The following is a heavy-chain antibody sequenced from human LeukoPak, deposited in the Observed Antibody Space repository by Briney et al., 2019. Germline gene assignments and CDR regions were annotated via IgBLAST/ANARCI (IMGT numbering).Heavy chain of an antibody. J-gene: IGHJ6*03. CDR3: AREGQLPTPNYHYYYMDV. CDR1: GFTVSGNY. V-gene: IGHV3-66*02. CDR2: VYSDSRT. D-gene: IGHD2-2*01. Sequence: HPGGSLRLSCAASGFTVSGNYMNWVRQAPGKGLEWVSVVYSDSRTYYADSVKGRFTISRDNSKNTLYLQMNSLRAEDTAVYYCAREGQLPTPNYHYYYMDVWGKGTTVTVSS.